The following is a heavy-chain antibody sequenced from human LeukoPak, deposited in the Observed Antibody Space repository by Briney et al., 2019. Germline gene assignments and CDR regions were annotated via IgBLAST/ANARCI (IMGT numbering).Heavy chain of an antibody. V-gene: IGHV4-59*01. CDR2: IYYSGST. J-gene: IGHJ2*01. Sequence: SETLSLTCTVSGGSISSYYWSWIRQPPGKGLEWIGYIYYSGSTNYNPSLKSRVTISVDTSKNQFSLKLSSVTAADTAVYYCARGLGGYNLGYFDLWGRGTLVTVSS. D-gene: IGHD5-24*01. CDR3: ARGLGGYNLGYFDL. CDR1: GGSISSYY.